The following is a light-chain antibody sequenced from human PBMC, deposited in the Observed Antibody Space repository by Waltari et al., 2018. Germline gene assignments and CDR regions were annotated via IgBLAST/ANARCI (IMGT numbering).Light chain of an antibody. CDR2: WAS. Sequence: DIVMTQSPDSLAVSLVERATINCKSSRSVLSSSNNKNYLAWYQQKPGQPPKLLIYWASTRESGVPDRFSGSGSGTDFTLTISSLQAEDVAVYYCQQYYSTPWTFGQGTKVEIK. V-gene: IGKV4-1*01. CDR1: RSVLSSSNNKNY. J-gene: IGKJ1*01. CDR3: QQYYSTPWT.